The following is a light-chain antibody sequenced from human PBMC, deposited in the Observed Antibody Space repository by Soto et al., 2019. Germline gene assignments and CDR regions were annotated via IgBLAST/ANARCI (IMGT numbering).Light chain of an antibody. J-gene: IGLJ1*01. CDR1: SSNIGAGYD. CDR3: QPCESSLSVYV. V-gene: IGLV1-40*01. CDR2: GNS. Sequence: QSVLTQPPSVSGAPGQRVTISCTGSSSNIGAGYDVHWYQQLPGTAPKVLIYGNSNRPSGVPDRFSGSKSGTSASLAITGLQVEDEADFSGQPCESSLSVYVFGTGTKVTAL.